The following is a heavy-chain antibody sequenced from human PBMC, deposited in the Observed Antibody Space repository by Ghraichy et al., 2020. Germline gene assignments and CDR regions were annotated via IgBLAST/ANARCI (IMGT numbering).Heavy chain of an antibody. D-gene: IGHD6-13*01. J-gene: IGHJ1*01. V-gene: IGHV3-33*01. CDR2: IWYDGSNK. CDR1: GFTFSSYG. CDR3: ATGDGIAAAGTTEYFQH. Sequence: GGSLRLSCAASGFTFSSYGMHWVRQAPGKGLEWVAVIWYDGSNKYYADSVKGRFTISRDNSKNTLYLQMNSLRAEDTAVYYCATGDGIAAAGTTEYFQHWGQGTLVTVSS.